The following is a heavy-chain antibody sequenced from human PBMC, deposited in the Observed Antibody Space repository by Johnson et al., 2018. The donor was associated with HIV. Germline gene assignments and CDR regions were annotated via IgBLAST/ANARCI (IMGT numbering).Heavy chain of an antibody. J-gene: IGHJ3*02. CDR3: ARAIGVLVYAIRGRAFDI. CDR1: GFTFDDYG. V-gene: IGHV3-20*04. D-gene: IGHD2-8*01. Sequence: VQLVESGGGVVRPGGSLRLSCAASGFTFDDYGMSWVRQAPGKGLEWVSGINWNGGSTGYADSVKGRFTISRDNAKNSLYLQMNSRRAEDTALYYWARAIGVLVYAIRGRAFDIWGQGTMVTVSS. CDR2: INWNGGST.